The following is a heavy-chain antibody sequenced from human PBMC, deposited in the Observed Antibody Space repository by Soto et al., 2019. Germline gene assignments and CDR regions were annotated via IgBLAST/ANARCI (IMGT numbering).Heavy chain of an antibody. J-gene: IGHJ4*02. CDR2: IAPLFGTP. V-gene: IGHV1-69*13. Sequence: VASVKVSCKASGDTFSGYVVSWVRQAPGQGLEWMGGIAPLFGTPNYAQNFTGRVTISADESTSTVYMELSGLRSEDTAVYYCTRARFGHHLLDYWGQGTLVTVSS. D-gene: IGHD6-6*01. CDR3: TRARFGHHLLDY. CDR1: GDTFSGYV.